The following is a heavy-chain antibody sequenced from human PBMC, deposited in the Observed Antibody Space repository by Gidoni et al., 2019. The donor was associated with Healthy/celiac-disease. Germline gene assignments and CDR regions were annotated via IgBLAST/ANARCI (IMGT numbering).Heavy chain of an antibody. CDR3: ARGLARFLERDYFDY. CDR1: GGSISSSSYY. Sequence: QLQLQESGPGLVKPSETLSLTCTVSGGSISSSSYYWGWIRQPPGKGLEWIGSIYYSGSTYYNPSLKSRVTISVDTSKNQFSLKLSSVTAADTAVYYCARGLARFLERDYFDYWGQGTLVTVSS. J-gene: IGHJ4*02. V-gene: IGHV4-39*07. D-gene: IGHD3-3*01. CDR2: IYYSGST.